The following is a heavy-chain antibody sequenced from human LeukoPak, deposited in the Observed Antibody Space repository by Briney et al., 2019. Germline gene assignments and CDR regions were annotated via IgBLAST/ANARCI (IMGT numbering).Heavy chain of an antibody. V-gene: IGHV4-39*01. CDR2: IYYSGST. CDR3: ASRGYGSGSKGWFDP. Sequence: PSETLSLTCTVSGGSISSSSYYWGWIRQPPGKGLEWIGSIYYSGSTYYNPSLKSRVTISVDTSKNQFSLKLSSVTAADTAVYYCASRGYGSGSKGWFDPWGQGTLVTVSS. D-gene: IGHD3-10*01. J-gene: IGHJ5*02. CDR1: GGSISSSSYY.